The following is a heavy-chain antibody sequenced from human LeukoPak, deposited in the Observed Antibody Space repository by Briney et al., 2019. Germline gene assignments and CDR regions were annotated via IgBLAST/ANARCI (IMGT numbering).Heavy chain of an antibody. D-gene: IGHD3-22*01. V-gene: IGHV1-2*06. Sequence: VASVKVSCKASGYTFTGYYMHWVRQAPGQGLEWMGRINPNSGGTNYAQKFQGRVTMTRDTSISTAYMELSRLRSDDTAVYYCARDKGYYYDSSDFDYWGQGTLVTVSS. CDR3: ARDKGYYYDSSDFDY. CDR1: GYTFTGYY. J-gene: IGHJ4*02. CDR2: INPNSGGT.